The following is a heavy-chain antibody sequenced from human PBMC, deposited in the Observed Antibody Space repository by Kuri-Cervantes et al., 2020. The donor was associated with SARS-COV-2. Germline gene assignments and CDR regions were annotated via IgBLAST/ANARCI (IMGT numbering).Heavy chain of an antibody. Sequence: LSLTCAASGFTFDDYGMSWVRQAPGKGLEWVSGINWNGGSTGYADSVKGRFTISRDNAKNSLYLQMNSLRAEDTAVYYCAKDPRIAAPTYYYYYYMDVWGKGTTVTVSS. D-gene: IGHD6-6*01. CDR3: AKDPRIAAPTYYYYYYMDV. CDR2: INWNGGST. CDR1: GFTFDDYG. J-gene: IGHJ6*03. V-gene: IGHV3-20*04.